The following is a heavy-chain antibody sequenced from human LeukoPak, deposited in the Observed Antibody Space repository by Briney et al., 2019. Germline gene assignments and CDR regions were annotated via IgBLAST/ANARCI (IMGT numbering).Heavy chain of an antibody. D-gene: IGHD3-3*01. J-gene: IGHJ5*02. CDR3: ARGAIFGVVIENWFDP. V-gene: IGHV1-69*13. CDR1: GGTFSSYA. CDR2: IIPIFGTA. Sequence: SVEVSCKASGGTFSSYAISWVRQAPGQGLEWMGGIIPIFGTANYAQKFQGRVTITADESTSTAYMELSSLRSEDTAVYYCARGAIFGVVIENWFDPWGQGTWSPSPQ.